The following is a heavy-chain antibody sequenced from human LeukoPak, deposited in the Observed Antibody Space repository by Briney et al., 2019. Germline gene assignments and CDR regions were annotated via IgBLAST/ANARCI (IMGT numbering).Heavy chain of an antibody. V-gene: IGHV3-49*04. J-gene: IGHJ4*02. Sequence: PGGSLRLSCTASGFTFGDYAMSWVRQAPGKGLEWVGFIRSEAYGGTTEYAASVKGRFTISRDDSKSIAYLQMNSLKTEDTAVYYCTRDIGGEDYWGQGTLVTVSS. CDR2: IRSEAYGGTT. CDR3: TRDIGGEDY. D-gene: IGHD2-21*01. CDR1: GFTFGDYA.